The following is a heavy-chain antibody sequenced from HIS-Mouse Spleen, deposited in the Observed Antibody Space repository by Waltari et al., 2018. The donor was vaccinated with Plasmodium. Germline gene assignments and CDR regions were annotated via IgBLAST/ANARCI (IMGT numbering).Heavy chain of an antibody. CDR3: ARRGGSYYYFDY. CDR1: GGSISSSSYH. Sequence: QLQLQESGPGLVKPSETLCLPCTVTGGSISSSSYHWGWIRQPPGQGLEWIGSIYYSGSTYYNPSLKSRVTIPVDTSKNQFSLKLSSVTAADTAVYYCARRGGSYYYFDYWGQGTLVTVSS. CDR2: IYYSGST. D-gene: IGHD1-26*01. V-gene: IGHV4-39*01. J-gene: IGHJ4*02.